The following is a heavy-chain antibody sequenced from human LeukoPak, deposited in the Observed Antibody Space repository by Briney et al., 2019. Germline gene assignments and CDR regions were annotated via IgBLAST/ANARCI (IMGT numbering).Heavy chain of an antibody. V-gene: IGHV1-69*04. Sequence: SVKVSCKASGGTFSSYAISWVRQAPGQGLEWMGRIIPILGIANYAQKFQGRVTITADKSTSTAYMELSSLRSEDTAVYYCAREAAVAGFDYWGQGTLVTVSS. CDR2: IIPILGIA. CDR3: AREAAVAGFDY. D-gene: IGHD6-19*01. CDR1: GGTFSSYA. J-gene: IGHJ4*02.